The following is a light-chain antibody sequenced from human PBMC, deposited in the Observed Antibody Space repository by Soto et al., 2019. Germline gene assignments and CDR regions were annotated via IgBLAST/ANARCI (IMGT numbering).Light chain of an antibody. CDR2: AAS. CDR1: ENINTW. Sequence: DIQMTQSPSTLSASVGARVTITCRASENINTWLAWYQQKPGKAPKLLIYAASSLEGGVPSRFSGSGSGTEFTLTISSLHPDDFATYYCQQYNNWYAFGQGTNLEIK. J-gene: IGKJ2*01. V-gene: IGKV1-5*01. CDR3: QQYNNWYA.